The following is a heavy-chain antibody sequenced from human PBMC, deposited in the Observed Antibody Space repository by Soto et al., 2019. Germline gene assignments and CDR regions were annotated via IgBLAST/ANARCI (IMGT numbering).Heavy chain of an antibody. J-gene: IGHJ4*02. CDR2: ISGSGGST. V-gene: IGHV3-23*01. CDR3: AKDTGDMITFGGVIANTFDY. Sequence: GGSLRLSCAASGFTFSSYAMSWVRQAPGKGLEWVSAISGSGGSTYYADSVKSRFTISRDNSKNTLYLQMNSLRAEDTAVYYCAKDTGDMITFGGVIANTFDYWGQGTLVTVSS. D-gene: IGHD3-16*02. CDR1: GFTFSSYA.